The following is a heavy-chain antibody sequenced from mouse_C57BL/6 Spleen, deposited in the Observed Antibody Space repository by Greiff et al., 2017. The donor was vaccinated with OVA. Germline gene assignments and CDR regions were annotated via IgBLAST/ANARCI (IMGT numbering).Heavy chain of an antibody. J-gene: IGHJ2*01. CDR1: GYAFSSYW. CDR3: ARRGGSNHYFDY. Sequence: VKLVESGAELVKPGASVKISCKASGYAFSSYWMNWVKQRPGKGLEWIGQIYPGDGDTNYNGKFKGKATLTADKSTSTADLQLSSLASEDSAVYFCARRGGSNHYFDYWGQGTTLTVSS. D-gene: IGHD2-5*01. CDR2: IYPGDGDT. V-gene: IGHV1-80*01.